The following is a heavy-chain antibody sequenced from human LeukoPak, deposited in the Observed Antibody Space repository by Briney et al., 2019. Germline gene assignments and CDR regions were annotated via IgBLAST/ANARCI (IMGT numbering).Heavy chain of an antibody. J-gene: IGHJ4*02. CDR2: IYPGDSDT. CDR1: GYSFATYW. Sequence: GESLKISCKGSGYSFATYWIGWVRQTLGKGLEWMGIIYPGDSDTRYSPSFQGQVTISADKSINTAYLQWSSLKASDTAMYYCARHQIVGATRSPFDYWGQGTLVTVSS. D-gene: IGHD1-26*01. CDR3: ARHQIVGATRSPFDY. V-gene: IGHV5-51*01.